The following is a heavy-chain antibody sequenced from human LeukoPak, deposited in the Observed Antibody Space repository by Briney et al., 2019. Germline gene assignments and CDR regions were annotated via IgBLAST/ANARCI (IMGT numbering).Heavy chain of an antibody. D-gene: IGHD3-22*01. CDR2: INWNGGST. CDR3: ARDRSFNYYDSSGYRDY. V-gene: IGHV3-20*04. CDR1: GFTFDDYG. J-gene: IGHJ4*02. Sequence: GGSLRLSCAASGFTFDDYGMSWVRQAPGKGLEWVSGINWNGGSTGYADSVKGRFTISRDNAKNSLYLQMNSLRAEDTALYYCARDRSFNYYDSSGYRDYWGQGTLVTVSS.